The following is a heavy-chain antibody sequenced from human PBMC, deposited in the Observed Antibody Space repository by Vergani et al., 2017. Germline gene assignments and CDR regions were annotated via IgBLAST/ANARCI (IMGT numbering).Heavy chain of an antibody. CDR1: GGTFSSYA. CDR2: ISPIFGTA. V-gene: IGHV1-69*01. CDR3: ARDNDYDSSGLYYYYGMDV. Sequence: QVQLVQSGAEVKKPGSSVKVSCKASGGTFSSYAISWVRQAPGQGLEWMGGISPIFGTANYAQKFQGRGTITADESTSTAYMELSSLRSEDTAVYYCARDNDYDSSGLYYYYGMDVWGQGTTVTVSS. J-gene: IGHJ6*02. D-gene: IGHD3-22*01.